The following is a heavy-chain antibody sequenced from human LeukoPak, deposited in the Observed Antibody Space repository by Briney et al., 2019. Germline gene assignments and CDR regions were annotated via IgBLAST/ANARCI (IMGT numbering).Heavy chain of an antibody. Sequence: ASVKVSCKASGYTFTAYYMHWVRQAPGQGLEWMGWINPNTGDTNYAQNFQGRVTMNRDTSISTAYMELSSLRSDDTAVYYCARSADGYTCGHFDFWGQGNLVTVSS. V-gene: IGHV1-2*02. CDR3: ARSADGYTCGHFDF. D-gene: IGHD5-18*01. J-gene: IGHJ4*02. CDR2: INPNTGDT. CDR1: GYTFTAYY.